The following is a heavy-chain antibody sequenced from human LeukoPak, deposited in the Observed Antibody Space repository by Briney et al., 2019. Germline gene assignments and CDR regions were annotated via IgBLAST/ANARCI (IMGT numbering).Heavy chain of an antibody. Sequence: PGGSLRLSCAASGFSFDDYVMHWVRQAPGKGLEWVSLIRWDGGGTFYAESVKGRFTISRDNSKNSLYLQMNSLKIGDTALYYCAKEEKSRSWSEMDVWGKGTTVIVSS. V-gene: IGHV3-43D*04. CDR2: IRWDGGGT. CDR3: AKEEKSRSWSEMDV. J-gene: IGHJ6*03. CDR1: GFSFDDYV. D-gene: IGHD1-26*01.